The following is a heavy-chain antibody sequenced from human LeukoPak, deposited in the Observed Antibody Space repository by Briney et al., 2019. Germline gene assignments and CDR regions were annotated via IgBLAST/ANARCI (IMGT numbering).Heavy chain of an antibody. J-gene: IGHJ6*02. Sequence: ASVKVSCKASGYTFTGYYMHWVRQAPGQGLGWMGWINPNSGGTNYAQKFQGRVTMTRDTSISTAYMELSRLRSDDTAVYYCARDPPLWFGELFPYYYYGMDVWGQGTTVTVSS. D-gene: IGHD3-10*01. CDR1: GYTFTGYY. CDR2: INPNSGGT. V-gene: IGHV1-2*02. CDR3: ARDPPLWFGELFPYYYYGMDV.